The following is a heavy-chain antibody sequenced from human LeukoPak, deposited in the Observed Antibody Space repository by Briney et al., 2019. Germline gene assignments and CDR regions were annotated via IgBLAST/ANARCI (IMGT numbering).Heavy chain of an antibody. D-gene: IGHD3-10*01. Sequence: ASVKVSCKVSGYTLTELSMHWVRQAPGKGVEWMGGFDPEDGETIYAQKFQGRVTMTEDTSTDTAYMELSSLRSEDTAVYYCATWAPTSSGYFDYWGQGTLVTVSS. V-gene: IGHV1-24*01. CDR2: FDPEDGET. CDR1: GYTLTELS. J-gene: IGHJ4*02. CDR3: ATWAPTSSGYFDY.